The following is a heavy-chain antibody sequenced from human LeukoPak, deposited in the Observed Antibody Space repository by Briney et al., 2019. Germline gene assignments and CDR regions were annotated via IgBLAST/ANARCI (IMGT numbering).Heavy chain of an antibody. CDR2: ISDDGRRK. J-gene: IGHJ4*02. CDR1: GFSFISYG. CDR3: AKRPSDYGDYVSYFDY. Sequence: PGGSLRLSCAASGFSFISYGMHWVRQAPGEGQEWVGVISDDGRRKDYADSVQGRFTISRDNSNDTLYLQMNSLRAEDTAVYYCAKRPSDYGDYVSYFDYWGQGTLATVSS. V-gene: IGHV3-30*18. D-gene: IGHD4-17*01.